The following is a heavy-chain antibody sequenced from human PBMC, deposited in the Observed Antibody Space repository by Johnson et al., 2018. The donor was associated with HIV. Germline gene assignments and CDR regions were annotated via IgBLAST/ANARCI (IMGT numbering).Heavy chain of an antibody. Sequence: QVQLVESGGGLIQPGGSLRLSCAASGFTFSDYYMSWIRQAPGKGLEWVSYISSSGSTIYYADSVKGRFTISRDNAENSLILQMNSLRADDTAVYYCARPYSEYIYCAFDLWGQGTMVTVSS. CDR2: ISSSGSTI. J-gene: IGHJ3*01. V-gene: IGHV3-11*04. D-gene: IGHD5-18*01. CDR1: GFTFSDYY. CDR3: ARPYSEYIYCAFDL.